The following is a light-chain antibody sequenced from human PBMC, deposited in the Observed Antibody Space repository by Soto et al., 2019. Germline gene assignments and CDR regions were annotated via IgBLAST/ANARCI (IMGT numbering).Light chain of an antibody. V-gene: IGKV1-6*01. CDR3: LQDYTYPRT. CDR1: QGIRND. J-gene: IGKJ1*01. Sequence: AIPMTQSPSSLSASVGDRVTITCRASQGIRNDLGWYQQKPGKAPNLLIYAASTLQSGVPSRFSGSGSGTDFTLTISSLQPEDFATYYCLQDYTYPRTFGQGTKVEIK. CDR2: AAS.